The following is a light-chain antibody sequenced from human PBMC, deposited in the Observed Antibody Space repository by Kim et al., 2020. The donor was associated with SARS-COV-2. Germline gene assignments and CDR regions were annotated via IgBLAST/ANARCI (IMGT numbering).Light chain of an antibody. CDR2: QDS. Sequence: SYELTQPPSVSVSPGQTVSITCTGDKLGDNYACWYQQKPGQSPVLVIYQDSKRTSGNPERFSGSNSGNTATLTISGTQAMDEADYYCQAWDSSTAVFGGGTQLTVL. CDR3: QAWDSSTAV. CDR1: KLGDNY. V-gene: IGLV3-1*01. J-gene: IGLJ2*01.